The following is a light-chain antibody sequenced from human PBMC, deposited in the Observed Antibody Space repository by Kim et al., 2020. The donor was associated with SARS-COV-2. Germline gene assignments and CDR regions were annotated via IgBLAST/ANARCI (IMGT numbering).Light chain of an antibody. CDR3: CSYAGSSTNV. CDR2: EGS. V-gene: IGLV2-23*01. Sequence: QSALTQPASVSGSPGQSITISCTGTSSDVGSYNLVSWYQQHPGKAPKLMIYEGSKRPSGVSNRFSGSKSGNTASLTISGLQAEDEADYHCCSYAGSSTNVFGTGTKV. CDR1: SSDVGSYNL. J-gene: IGLJ1*01.